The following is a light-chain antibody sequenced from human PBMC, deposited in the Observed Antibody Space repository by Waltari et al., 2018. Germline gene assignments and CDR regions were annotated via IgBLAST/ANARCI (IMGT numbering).Light chain of an antibody. V-gene: IGLV1-44*01. CDR3: ATWDDSLNGPL. CDR2: RDN. J-gene: IGLJ2*01. Sequence: QSVLTQPPSASVTPGQRVTIPCSGSSSNIGRNTVNWYQHPPGTAPKLLIYRDNQRPSGVPDRFSGSKSGTSASLAISGLQSEHEATYYCATWDDSLNGPLFGGGTMLTVL. CDR1: SSNIGRNT.